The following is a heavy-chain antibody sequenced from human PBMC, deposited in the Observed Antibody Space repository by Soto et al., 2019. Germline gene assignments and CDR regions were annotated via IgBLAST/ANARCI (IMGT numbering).Heavy chain of an antibody. V-gene: IGHV3-30*18. D-gene: IGHD2-2*01. CDR2: MSYDGNKK. J-gene: IGHJ4*02. CDR3: AKDSYRGDIVLTPAPYGNDY. CDR1: EFTFKSYG. Sequence: QVQLVESGGGVVQAGRSLRLSCVASEFTFKSYGEHWVRQAPGKGLAWVAVMSYDGNKKHYADSVRGLFTISRDNSKNTLYLQMNSLRTEDTAVDYCAKDSYRGDIVLTPAPYGNDYWGQGTLVTVSS.